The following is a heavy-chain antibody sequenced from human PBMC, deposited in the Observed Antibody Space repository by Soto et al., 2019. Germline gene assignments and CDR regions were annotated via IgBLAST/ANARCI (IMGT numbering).Heavy chain of an antibody. CDR2: IKSKTDGGTT. CDR3: TTDLEVIVVVPAAKGDY. D-gene: IGHD2-2*01. J-gene: IGHJ4*02. CDR1: GFTFSNAW. Sequence: GGSLRLSCAASGFTFSNAWMSWVRQAPGKGLEWVGRIKSKTDGGTTDYAAPVKGRFTISRDDSKNTLYLQMNSPKTEDTAVYYCTTDLEVIVVVPAAKGDYWGQGTLVTVSS. V-gene: IGHV3-15*01.